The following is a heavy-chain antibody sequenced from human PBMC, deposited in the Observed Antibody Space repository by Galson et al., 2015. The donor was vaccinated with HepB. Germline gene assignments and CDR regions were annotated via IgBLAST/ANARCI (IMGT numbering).Heavy chain of an antibody. CDR2: FDPEDGET. J-gene: IGHJ4*02. Sequence: SVKVSCKVPGYSLTQLSIHWVRQAPGKGLEWMGGFDPEDGETFYTQKFQGRVTVSEDTSTDTAYMELRSLRSEDTAVYYCATGEGVDTGMVSAEVAAFYFDYWGQGTLVTVSS. CDR3: ATGEGVDTGMVSAEVAAFYFDY. CDR1: GYSLTQLS. V-gene: IGHV1-24*01. D-gene: IGHD5-18*01.